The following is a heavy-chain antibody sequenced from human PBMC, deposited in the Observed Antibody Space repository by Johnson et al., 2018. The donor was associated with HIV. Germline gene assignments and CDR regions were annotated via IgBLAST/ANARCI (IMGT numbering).Heavy chain of an antibody. CDR1: GFTFNSYG. Sequence: QVQLVESGGGVVQPGRSLRLSCAASGFTFNSYGMHWVRQAPGKGLEWVAVISYDGSNKYYADSVKGRFTISRDNSKNTLYLRMNSLGAEDTAVYLCAKERGKRWRHPRDAFDIWGQGTMVTVSS. V-gene: IGHV3-30*18. CDR2: ISYDGSNK. D-gene: IGHD5-24*01. J-gene: IGHJ3*02. CDR3: AKERGKRWRHPRDAFDI.